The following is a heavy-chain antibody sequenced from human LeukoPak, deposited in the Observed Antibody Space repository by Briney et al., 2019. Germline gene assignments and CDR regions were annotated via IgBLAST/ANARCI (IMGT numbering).Heavy chain of an antibody. D-gene: IGHD1-26*01. V-gene: IGHV3-30*03. CDR3: ARVYQKIVGATGYYFDY. J-gene: IGHJ4*02. Sequence: PGGSLRLSCAASGFTFSSYGMHWVRQALGKGLEWVAVISYDGSNKYYADSVKGRFTISRDNSKNTLYLQMNSLRAEDTAVYYCARVYQKIVGATGYYFDYWGQGTLVTVSS. CDR1: GFTFSSYG. CDR2: ISYDGSNK.